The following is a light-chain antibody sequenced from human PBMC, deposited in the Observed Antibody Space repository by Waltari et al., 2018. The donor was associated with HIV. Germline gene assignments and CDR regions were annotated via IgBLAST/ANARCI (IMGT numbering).Light chain of an antibody. V-gene: IGLV2-14*03. CDR1: RSDVGGYNY. J-gene: IGLJ7*01. CDR3: VSYTSTVPLGAV. CDR2: DVT. Sequence: QSALTQPASVSGSPGQSITISCTGTRSDVGGYNYVSWYQQQPCTPPKRIMCDVTDRPSGVSNRFSGSKSGNTASLATAGLQAEDEADYYCVSYTSTVPLGAVFGGGTQLTVL.